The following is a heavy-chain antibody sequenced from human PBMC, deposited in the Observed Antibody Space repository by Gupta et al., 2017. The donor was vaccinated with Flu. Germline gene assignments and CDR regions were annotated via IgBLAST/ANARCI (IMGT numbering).Heavy chain of an antibody. CDR2: ISSSGSTI. CDR3: APAAPNFDY. CDR1: GFTFTTYA. J-gene: IGHJ4*02. D-gene: IGHD2-15*01. Sequence: SGFTFTTYAFMWVRQAPRKGLEWLSYISSSGSTIYYADSVKGRFTISRDDAKDSLYLQMNSLRAEDTAVYYCAPAAPNFDYWGQGALVAVSS. V-gene: IGHV3-48*03.